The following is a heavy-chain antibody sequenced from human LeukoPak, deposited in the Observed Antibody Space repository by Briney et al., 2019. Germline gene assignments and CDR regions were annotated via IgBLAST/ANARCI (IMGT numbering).Heavy chain of an antibody. CDR1: GYTFTSYD. J-gene: IGHJ4*02. V-gene: IGHV1-8*01. CDR2: MNPNSGNT. CDR3: ARDSLNYYDSSGYDY. D-gene: IGHD3-22*01. Sequence: GASVKVSCKASGYTFTSYDINWVRQATGQGPEWMGWMNPNSGNTGYAQKFQGRVTMTRNTSISTAYMELSSLRSEDTAVYYCARDSLNYYDSSGYDYWGQGTLVTVSS.